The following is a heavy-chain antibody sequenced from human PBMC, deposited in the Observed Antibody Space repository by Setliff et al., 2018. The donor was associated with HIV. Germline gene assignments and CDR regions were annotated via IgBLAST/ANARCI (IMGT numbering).Heavy chain of an antibody. V-gene: IGHV1-24*01. CDR2: FDPEDGET. CDR1: GYALTESL. Sequence: ASVKVSCKVSGYALTESLMHWVRQAPGKGLEWMGGFDPEDGETIYAQKFQGRLTMTEDTSTDTAYMELSSLRSEDTAVYYCTTVDYDSSGYHYFDSWGQGTLVTVSS. CDR3: TTVDYDSSGYHYFDS. J-gene: IGHJ4*02. D-gene: IGHD3-22*01.